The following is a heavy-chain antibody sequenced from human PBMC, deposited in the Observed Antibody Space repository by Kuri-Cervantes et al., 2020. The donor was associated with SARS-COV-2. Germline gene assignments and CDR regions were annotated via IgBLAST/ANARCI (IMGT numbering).Heavy chain of an antibody. V-gene: IGHV3-74*01. D-gene: IGHD6-6*01. CDR1: GFTFSSYD. J-gene: IGHJ4*02. CDR2: INSDGSST. CDR3: ASPGLLV. Sequence: GESLKISCAASGFTFSSYDMHWVRQATGKGLEWVSRINSDGSSTSYADSVKGRFTISRDNAKNTLYLQMNSLRAEDTAVYYCASPGLLVWGQGTLVTVSS.